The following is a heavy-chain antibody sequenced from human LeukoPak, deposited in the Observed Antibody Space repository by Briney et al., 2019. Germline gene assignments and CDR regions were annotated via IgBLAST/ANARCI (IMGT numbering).Heavy chain of an antibody. D-gene: IGHD1-26*01. CDR2: ISSSSSYI. CDR1: GFSFSDYT. Sequence: GGSLRLSCAGSGFSFSDYTMNWVRQAPGKGLEWVSSISSSSSYIYYADSVKGRFTISRDNAKNSLYLQMNSLRAEDTAVYYCARGSNAYSGSYYAFDYWGQGTLVTVSS. J-gene: IGHJ4*02. CDR3: ARGSNAYSGSYYAFDY. V-gene: IGHV3-21*01.